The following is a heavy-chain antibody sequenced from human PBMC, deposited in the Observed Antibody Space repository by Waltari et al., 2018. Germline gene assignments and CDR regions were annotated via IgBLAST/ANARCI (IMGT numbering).Heavy chain of an antibody. Sequence: ATGQGLEWMGWMNPNSGNTGYAQKFQGRVTITADESTSTAYMELSSLRSEDTAVYYCASGSSSWYGDYWGQGTLVTVSS. V-gene: IGHV1-8*03. J-gene: IGHJ4*02. D-gene: IGHD6-13*01. CDR3: ASGSSSWYGDY. CDR2: MNPNSGNT.